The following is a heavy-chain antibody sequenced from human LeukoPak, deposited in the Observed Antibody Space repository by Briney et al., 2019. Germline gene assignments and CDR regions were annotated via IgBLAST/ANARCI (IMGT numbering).Heavy chain of an antibody. J-gene: IGHJ4*02. CDR1: GVSFSGYY. CDR3: ACTVNNDY. CDR2: INHSGIT. Sequence: PSETLSLTCAVHGVSFSGYYWSWIRQPPGKGLEWIGEINHSGITNYNPSFKSRVTISGDTSKNQFSLRLSSVTAADTAVYYCACTVNNDYWGQGTLVTVSS. V-gene: IGHV4-34*01. D-gene: IGHD2-8*02.